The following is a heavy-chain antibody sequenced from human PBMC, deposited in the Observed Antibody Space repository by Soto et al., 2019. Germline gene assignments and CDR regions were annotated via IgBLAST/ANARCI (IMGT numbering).Heavy chain of an antibody. CDR2: IWYDGIKK. J-gene: IGHJ4*02. CDR3: ARDGYSSSSYPDY. D-gene: IGHD2-2*03. V-gene: IGHV3-33*01. Sequence: QVQLVESRGGVVQPGRSLRLSCAASGFTFSNYGMHWVRQAPGEGLEWVANIWYDGIKKYHADSVKGRFTISRDNSKNTLFLQMNSLRADDTAVYYCARDGYSSSSYPDYWGQGTLVTVSS. CDR1: GFTFSNYG.